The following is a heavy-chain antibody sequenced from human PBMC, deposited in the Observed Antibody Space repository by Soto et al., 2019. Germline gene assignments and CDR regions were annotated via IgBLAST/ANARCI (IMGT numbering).Heavy chain of an antibody. D-gene: IGHD5-18*01. CDR1: EGTFSSYA. CDR3: ARSRRSYGYYAFDI. J-gene: IGHJ3*02. CDR2: IIPIFGTA. Sequence: GASVKVSCKASEGTFSSYAISWVRQAPGQGLEWMGGIIPIFGTANYAQKFQGRVTITADKSTSTAYMELSSLRSEDTAVYYCARSRRSYGYYAFDIWGQGTMVTVSS. V-gene: IGHV1-69*06.